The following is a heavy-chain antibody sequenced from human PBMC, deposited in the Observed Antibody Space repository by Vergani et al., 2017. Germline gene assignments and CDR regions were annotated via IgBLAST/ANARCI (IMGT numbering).Heavy chain of an antibody. J-gene: IGHJ4*02. CDR1: GFTFSSYS. D-gene: IGHD6-6*01. Sequence: EVQLVESGGGLVKPGGSLRLSCAASGFTFSSYSMNWVRQAPGKGREWVSSISSSSSYIYYAESVKGRFTISRDNAKNSLYLQMNSLRAEDTAVYYCARGTETEQLVIYDYWGQGTLVTVSS. CDR3: ARGTETEQLVIYDY. V-gene: IGHV3-21*01. CDR2: ISSSSSYI.